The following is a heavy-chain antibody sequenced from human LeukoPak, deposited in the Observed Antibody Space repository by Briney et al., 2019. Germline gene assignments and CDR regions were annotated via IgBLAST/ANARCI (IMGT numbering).Heavy chain of an antibody. D-gene: IGHD3-10*01. Sequence: GGSLRLSCAASGFTVSSNYMSWVRQAPGKGLEWVSVIYSGGSTYYADSVKGRFTISRDNSKNTLYLQMNSLRAEDTAVYYCAKDLGRGVKYYFDYWGQGTLVTVSS. CDR2: IYSGGST. V-gene: IGHV3-66*01. CDR1: GFTVSSNY. CDR3: AKDLGRGVKYYFDY. J-gene: IGHJ4*02.